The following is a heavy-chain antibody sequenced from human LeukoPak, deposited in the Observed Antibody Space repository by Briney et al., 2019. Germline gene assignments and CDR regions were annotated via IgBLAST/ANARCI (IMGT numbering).Heavy chain of an antibody. J-gene: IGHJ4*02. D-gene: IGHD2-2*02. CDR3: ARGRGGYCSSTSYYTFDY. CDR2: IYYSGSI. Sequence: PSETLSLTCTVSGGSISSGSYYWGWIRQPPGKGLEWIGSIYYSGSIYYNPSLKSRVTISVDTSKNQLSLKLSSVTAADTAVYYCARGRGGYCSSTSYYTFDYWGQGTLVTVSS. CDR1: GGSISSGSYY. V-gene: IGHV4-39*01.